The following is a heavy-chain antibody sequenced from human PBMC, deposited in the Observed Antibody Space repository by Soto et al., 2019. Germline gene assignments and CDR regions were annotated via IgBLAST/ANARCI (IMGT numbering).Heavy chain of an antibody. V-gene: IGHV3-30*18. CDR3: AKDEGYSSGWYVIGYYYGMDV. D-gene: IGHD6-19*01. CDR2: ISYDGSNK. J-gene: IGHJ6*02. Sequence: VQLVESGGGVVQPGRSLRLSCAASGFTFSSYGMHWVRQAPGKGLEWVAVISYDGSNKYYADSVKGRFTISRDNSKNTLYLQMNSLRAEDTAVYYCAKDEGYSSGWYVIGYYYGMDVWGQGTTVTVSS. CDR1: GFTFSSYG.